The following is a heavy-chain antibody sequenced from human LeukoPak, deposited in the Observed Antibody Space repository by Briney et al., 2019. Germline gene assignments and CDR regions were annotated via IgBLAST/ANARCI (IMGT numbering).Heavy chain of an antibody. D-gene: IGHD3-10*01. CDR3: ARDHRRITIVY. V-gene: IGHV3-21*01. J-gene: IGHJ4*02. CDR2: ISSGSSYI. CDR1: GFTFNSYS. Sequence: PGGSLRLSCAASGFTFNSYSMNWVRQAPGKGLEWVSSISSGSSYIFYADSVKGRFTISRDNAKNSLYLQMNSLRAEDTAVYYCARDHRRITIVYWGQGTLVTVSS.